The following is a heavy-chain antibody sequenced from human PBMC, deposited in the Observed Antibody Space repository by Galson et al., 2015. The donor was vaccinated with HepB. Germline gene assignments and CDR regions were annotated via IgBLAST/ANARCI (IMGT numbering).Heavy chain of an antibody. CDR3: AGVCGSGTDSYGMDD. V-gene: IGHV3-23*01. D-gene: IGHD3-10*01. CDR2: INNIKDGGGA. CDR1: GFAFSTYA. J-gene: IGHJ6*02. Sequence: SLRLSCAASGFAFSTYAMSWVRQAPGKGLEWVSGINNIKDGGGANHADSAKTRFTVYRDNAQNSHYLHMNSLSAEDTSVYYCAGVCGSGTDSYGMDDWGQGTTVCVS.